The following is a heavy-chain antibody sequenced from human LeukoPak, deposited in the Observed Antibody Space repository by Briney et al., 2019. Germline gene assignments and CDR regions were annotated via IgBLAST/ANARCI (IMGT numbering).Heavy chain of an antibody. CDR2: IIPILGTA. D-gene: IGHD2-15*01. V-gene: IGHV1-69*13. CDR1: GGTFSRYA. J-gene: IGHJ4*02. CDR3: ARDDSDYCSGGSCYSGYFDY. Sequence: ASVKVSCKASGGTFSRYAISWVRQAPGQGLEWMGGIIPILGTANYAQKFQGRVTITADESTSTAYMELSSLRSEDTAVYYCARDDSDYCSGGSCYSGYFDYWGQGTLVTVSS.